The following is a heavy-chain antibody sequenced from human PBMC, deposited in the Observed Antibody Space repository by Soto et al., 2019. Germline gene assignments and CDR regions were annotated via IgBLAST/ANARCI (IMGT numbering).Heavy chain of an antibody. CDR3: ARSSGSYSYYGMDG. CDR1: GYTLTDYY. Sequence: QVQLAQSGAEVKKPGASVKFSCKASGYTLTDYYIHWVRQAPGRGLEWMGWINPKTGDTYSAQNFQGRVTTTRDTSIDTGYMELSRLQSYDTAVYYCARSSGSYSYYGMDGWGQGTTLTVSS. V-gene: IGHV1-2*02. CDR2: INPKTGDT. D-gene: IGHD1-26*01. J-gene: IGHJ6*02.